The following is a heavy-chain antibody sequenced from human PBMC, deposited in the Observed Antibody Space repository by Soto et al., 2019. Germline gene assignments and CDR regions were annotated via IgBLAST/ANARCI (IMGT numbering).Heavy chain of an antibody. V-gene: IGHV4-30-4*01. D-gene: IGHD3-22*01. CDR1: GGSISSGDYY. Sequence: PSETLSLTXTVSGGSISSGDYYWSWIRQPPGKGLEWIGYIYYSGSTYYNPSLRSRVTISVDASKNQFSLKLSSVTAADTAVYYCARVPHYYDSSGYYFGSRYYFDYWGQGTLVTVSS. CDR3: ARVPHYYDSSGYYFGSRYYFDY. CDR2: IYYSGST. J-gene: IGHJ4*02.